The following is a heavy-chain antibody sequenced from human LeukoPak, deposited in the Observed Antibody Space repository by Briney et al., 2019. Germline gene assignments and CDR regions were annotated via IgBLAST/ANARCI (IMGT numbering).Heavy chain of an antibody. J-gene: IGHJ4*02. Sequence: GGSLRLSCAASGFTFSSYGMHWVRQAPGKGLEWVAVISSDGSNAYYADSVKGRFTMSRDNSKNTLFAQMNSLRAEDTAVYYCAKDLSGRKGPFDYWGQGTLVTVSS. CDR3: AKDLSGRKGPFDY. CDR1: GFTFSSYG. V-gene: IGHV3-30*18. D-gene: IGHD3-10*01. CDR2: ISSDGSNA.